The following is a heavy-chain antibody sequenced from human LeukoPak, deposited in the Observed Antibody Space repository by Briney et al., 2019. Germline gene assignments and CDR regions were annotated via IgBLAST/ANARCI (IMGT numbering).Heavy chain of an antibody. CDR3: ARFSYGAGSYYPAPFDY. D-gene: IGHD3-10*01. V-gene: IGHV4-59*01. J-gene: IGHJ4*02. CDR1: GGSIGSYY. Sequence: SETLSLTCTVSGGSIGSYYWNWIRQPPGKGLEWIGYIYYSGNTNSNPSLKSRVTISLDTSKKQFSLRLSSVTAADTAVYYCARFSYGAGSYYPAPFDYWGQGTLVTVSS. CDR2: IYYSGNT.